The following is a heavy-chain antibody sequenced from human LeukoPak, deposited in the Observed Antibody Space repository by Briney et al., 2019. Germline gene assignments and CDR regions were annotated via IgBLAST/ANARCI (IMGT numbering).Heavy chain of an antibody. Sequence: GGSLRLSCAASGFTFSSYGMHWVRQAPGKGLEWVAVISFDGSNKYYADSVKGRFTISRDNSKNTLFLQMNSLRAEDTALYYCAKDWAVATYLYYYMDVWGQGTTVTVS. D-gene: IGHD6-19*01. V-gene: IGHV3-30*18. CDR3: AKDWAVATYLYYYMDV. CDR2: ISFDGSNK. CDR1: GFTFSSYG. J-gene: IGHJ6*03.